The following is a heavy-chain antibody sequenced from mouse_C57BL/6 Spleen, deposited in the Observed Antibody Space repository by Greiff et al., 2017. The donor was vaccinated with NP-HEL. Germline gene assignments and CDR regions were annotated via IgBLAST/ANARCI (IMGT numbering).Heavy chain of an antibody. J-gene: IGHJ3*01. V-gene: IGHV1-26*01. CDR1: GYTFTDYY. D-gene: IGHD3-3*01. Sequence: EVQLQQSGPELVKPGASVKISCKASGYTFTDYYMNWVKQSHGKSLEWIGDINPNNGGTSYNQKFKGKATLTVEKSSSTAYMELRSLTSEDSAVYYCARARGRWFAYWGQGTLVTVSA. CDR3: ARARGRWFAY. CDR2: INPNNGGT.